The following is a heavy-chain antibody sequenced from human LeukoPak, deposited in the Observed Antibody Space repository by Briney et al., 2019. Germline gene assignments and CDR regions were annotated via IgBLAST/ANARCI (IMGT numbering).Heavy chain of an antibody. CDR3: AKWGDYDILTGYYDSDY. Sequence: PGASLRLSCAASGFTFSNYAMSWVRQAPGKGLEWVSAIVGRGSNTYYADSVKGRFTISRDNPKDTLYLQMNSLRAEDTAVYYCAKWGDYDILTGYYDSDYWGQGTLVTVSS. J-gene: IGHJ4*02. CDR1: GFTFSNYA. V-gene: IGHV3-23*01. D-gene: IGHD3-9*01. CDR2: IVGRGSNT.